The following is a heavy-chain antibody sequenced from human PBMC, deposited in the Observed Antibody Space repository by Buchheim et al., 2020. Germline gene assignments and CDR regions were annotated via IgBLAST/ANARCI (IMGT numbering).Heavy chain of an antibody. V-gene: IGHV3-7*01. Sequence: EVQLVESGGGLVQPGGSLRLSCEVSGFTFSHYWMSWVRQAPGKGLEWVANINQDGNERNYVESVKGRFTVSRDNAKNLVYLQMSSLRAEDTAVYYCARERDYYGSGTYYNWGQGTL. D-gene: IGHD3-10*01. CDR2: INQDGNER. J-gene: IGHJ4*02. CDR3: ARERDYYGSGTYYN. CDR1: GFTFSHYW.